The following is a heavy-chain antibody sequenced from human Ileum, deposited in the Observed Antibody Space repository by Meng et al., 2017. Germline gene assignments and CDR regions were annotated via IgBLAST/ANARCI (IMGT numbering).Heavy chain of an antibody. CDR1: GGSISSGTW. D-gene: IGHD2-21*01. CDR2: FHPGSGA. CDR3: AKNGAYCLES. V-gene: IGHV4-4*02. Sequence: QVRLQGSGPVLVKPSGPLSPTGAVSGGSISSGTWWSWVRQPPGKGLQWIGEFHPGSGATYNPSLKARVTISVDTSMQQFSLQLTSVTAADTAVYYCAKNGAYCLESWGQGTLVTVSS. J-gene: IGHJ4*02.